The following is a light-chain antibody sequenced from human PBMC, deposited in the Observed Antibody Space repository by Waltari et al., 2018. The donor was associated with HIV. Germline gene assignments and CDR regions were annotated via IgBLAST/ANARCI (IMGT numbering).Light chain of an antibody. CDR2: GVH. Sequence: QSALTQPASVSGSPGQSITISCTGINVDVGAFKFVSWYQHHPGKAPKLIIYGVHNRASGVSDRFSGSKSGNSASLTIAGLQTADEADYYCTSYTSGSVLFGGGTNLTVL. J-gene: IGLJ2*01. V-gene: IGLV2-14*01. CDR3: TSYTSGSVL. CDR1: NVDVGAFKF.